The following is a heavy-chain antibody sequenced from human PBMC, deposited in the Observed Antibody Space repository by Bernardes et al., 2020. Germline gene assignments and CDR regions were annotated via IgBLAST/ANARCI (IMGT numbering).Heavy chain of an antibody. CDR1: GFIFNDYA. CDR2: ITWSGGRK. J-gene: IGHJ4*02. Sequence: GGSLRLSCAASGFIFNDYAMSWVRQAPGKGLEWVSGITWSGGRKGYADSVKGRFTISRDNAKNSLYLQMDSLRAEDTALYHCARRAVGDYFFDYWGQGTLVTVSS. CDR3: ARRAVGDYFFDY. D-gene: IGHD2-21*02. V-gene: IGHV3-20*01.